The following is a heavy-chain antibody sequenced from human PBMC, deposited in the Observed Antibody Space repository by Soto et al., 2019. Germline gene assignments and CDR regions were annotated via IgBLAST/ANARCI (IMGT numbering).Heavy chain of an antibody. CDR2: IIPIFGTA. D-gene: IGHD5-12*01. J-gene: IGHJ6*02. V-gene: IGHV1-69*01. CDR3: ARFPGSGYELPYYYFYGMDV. CDR1: GGTFSSYA. Sequence: QVQLVQSGAEVKKPGSSVKVSCKASGGTFSSYAISWVRQAPGQGLEWMGGIIPIFGTANYAQKFQGRVTITADEPTSTAYMELSSLRSEDTAVYYCARFPGSGYELPYYYFYGMDVWGQGTTVTVSS.